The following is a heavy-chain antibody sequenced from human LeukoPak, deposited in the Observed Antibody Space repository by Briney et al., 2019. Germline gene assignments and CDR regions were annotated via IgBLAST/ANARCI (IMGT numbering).Heavy chain of an antibody. CDR1: GFTFSSYS. J-gene: IGHJ3*02. CDR3: ARKYQLLKWQDAFDI. CDR2: ISSSSSTI. V-gene: IGHV3-48*01. D-gene: IGHD2-2*01. Sequence: PGGSLRLSCAASGFTFSSYSMNWVRQAPGKGLEWVSYISSSSSTIYYADSVKGRFTISRDNSKNTLYLQMNSLRAEDTAVYYCARKYQLLKWQDAFDIWGQGTMVTVSS.